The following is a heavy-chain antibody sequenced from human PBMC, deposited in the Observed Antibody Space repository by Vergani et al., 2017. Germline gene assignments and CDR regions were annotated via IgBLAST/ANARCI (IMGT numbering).Heavy chain of an antibody. CDR1: GFKFSDHY. J-gene: IGHJ6*02. CDR2: ISPGASTV. CDR3: ANNAGISTARHYCDMDV. Sequence: LEESGGGSVKPGGSLRLSCAASGFKFSDHYMSWIRQAPGKGLEWVSHISPGASTVSYTDSVTGRFTVSRDNDNNSLTLDMTTLRVEDTAVYYCANNAGISTARHYCDMDVWGQGTMVTVSS. D-gene: IGHD6-13*01. V-gene: IGHV3-11*04.